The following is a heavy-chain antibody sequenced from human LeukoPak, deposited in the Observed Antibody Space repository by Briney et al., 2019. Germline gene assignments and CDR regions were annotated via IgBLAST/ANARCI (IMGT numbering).Heavy chain of an antibody. CDR3: ARWPWYYYGSGSYYNYLLNYYYYYTDV. V-gene: IGHV4-39*01. CDR1: GGSISSSSYY. D-gene: IGHD3-10*01. CDR2: IYYSGST. Sequence: SETLSLTCTVSGGSISSSSYYWGWVRQPPGKGLEWIGSIYYSGSTYYNPSLKSRVTISVDTSKNQFSLKLSSVTAADTAVYYCARWPWYYYGSGSYYNYLLNYYYYYTDVWGKGTTVTISS. J-gene: IGHJ6*03.